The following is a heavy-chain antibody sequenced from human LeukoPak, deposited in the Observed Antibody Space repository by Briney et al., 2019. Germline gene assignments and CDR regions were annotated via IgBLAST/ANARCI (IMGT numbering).Heavy chain of an antibody. Sequence: SETLSLTCTVSGGSISNYYWSWTRQPPGKGLEWIGSIYHSGSTYYNPSLKSRVTISVDTSKNQFSLKLSSVTAADTAVYYCARNVVVNDAFDIWGQGTMVTVSS. J-gene: IGHJ3*02. D-gene: IGHD2-15*01. CDR2: IYHSGST. V-gene: IGHV4-59*08. CDR3: ARNVVVNDAFDI. CDR1: GGSISNYY.